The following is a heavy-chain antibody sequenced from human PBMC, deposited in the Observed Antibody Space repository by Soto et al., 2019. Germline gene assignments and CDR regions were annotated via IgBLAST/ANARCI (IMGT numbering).Heavy chain of an antibody. CDR3: ERDSRDIVLMVYAASSGMDG. J-gene: IGHJ6*02. V-gene: IGHV1-69*13. Sequence: SVKVSCKASGGTFSSYAISWVRQAPGQGLEWMGGIIPIFGTANYAQKFQGRVTITADESTSTAYMELSSLRSEDTAVYYCERDSRDIVLMVYAASSGMDGWGQGTTVTVSS. D-gene: IGHD2-8*01. CDR2: IIPIFGTA. CDR1: GGTFSSYA.